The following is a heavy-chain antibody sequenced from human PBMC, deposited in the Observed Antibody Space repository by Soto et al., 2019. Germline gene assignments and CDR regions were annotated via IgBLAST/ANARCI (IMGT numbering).Heavy chain of an antibody. CDR1: GGSISGRGYY. D-gene: IGHD2-2*01. CDR3: ARDRDIVVVAAAYGMDV. V-gene: IGHV4-31*03. J-gene: IGHJ6*02. Sequence: SETLSLTCTVFGGSISGRGYYWSWIRQHPGKGLEWIGYIYYSGSTYYNPSLKSRVTISVDTSKNQFSLKLSSVTAADTAVYYCARDRDIVVVAAAYGMDVWGQGTTVTVSS. CDR2: IYYSGST.